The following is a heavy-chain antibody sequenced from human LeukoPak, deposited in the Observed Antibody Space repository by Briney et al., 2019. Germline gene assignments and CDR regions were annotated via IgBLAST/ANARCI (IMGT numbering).Heavy chain of an antibody. V-gene: IGHV3-48*03. CDR1: GFTFSSYE. Sequence: GGSLRLSCAASGFTFSSYEMNWVRQAPGKGLEWVSYISSSGNTKYYADSVKGRFTISRDDAKNSLYLQMNSLRAEDTAVYYCARDDSGAGGTPVLAYWGQGTLVTVSS. CDR2: ISSSGNTK. J-gene: IGHJ4*02. CDR3: ARDDSGAGGTPVLAY. D-gene: IGHD6-13*01.